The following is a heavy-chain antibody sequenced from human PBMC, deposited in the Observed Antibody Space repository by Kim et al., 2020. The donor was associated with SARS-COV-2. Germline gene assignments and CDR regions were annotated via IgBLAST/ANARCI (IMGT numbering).Heavy chain of an antibody. Sequence: GGSLRLSCAASGFTFSSYAMSWVRQAPGKGLEWVSAISGSGGSTYYADSVKGRFTISRDNSKNTLYLQMNSLRAEDTAVYYCAKAGALPPPGPGIAAAQTWGQGTMVTVSS. CDR3: AKAGALPPPGPGIAAAQT. CDR2: ISGSGGST. D-gene: IGHD6-13*01. J-gene: IGHJ3*01. V-gene: IGHV3-23*01. CDR1: GFTFSSYA.